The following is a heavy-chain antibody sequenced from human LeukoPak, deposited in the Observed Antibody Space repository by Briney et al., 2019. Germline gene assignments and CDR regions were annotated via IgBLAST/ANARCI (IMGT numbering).Heavy chain of an antibody. Sequence: SETLSLTCTVSGGYISSSGYYWGWIRQPPGKGLEWIASICYSGRTLYNPSLKSRVSISVDKSDNQFSLKLASVTAADTAVYYCARLGLKTTGTIYWGQGTLVTVSS. CDR3: ARLGLKTTGTIY. D-gene: IGHD7-27*01. CDR1: GGYISSSGYY. J-gene: IGHJ4*02. CDR2: ICYSGRT. V-gene: IGHV4-39*01.